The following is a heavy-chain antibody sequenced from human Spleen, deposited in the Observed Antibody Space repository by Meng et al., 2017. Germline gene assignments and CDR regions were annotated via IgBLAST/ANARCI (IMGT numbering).Heavy chain of an antibody. D-gene: IGHD5-18*01. CDR2: IYYSGST. CDR1: VDSISSISAY. CDR3: ANEAIGYSYCNHYFDY. Sequence: QLQLQESGPGWWNPSEPRPLPSPSPVDSISSISAYWGWVRQPPGKGLGWMGSIYYSGSTYYNTSLKSRVTISVDTSKNQFSLKLSSVTAADTAVYYCANEAIGYSYCNHYFDYWGQGTLVTVSS. J-gene: IGHJ4*02. V-gene: IGHV4-39*01.